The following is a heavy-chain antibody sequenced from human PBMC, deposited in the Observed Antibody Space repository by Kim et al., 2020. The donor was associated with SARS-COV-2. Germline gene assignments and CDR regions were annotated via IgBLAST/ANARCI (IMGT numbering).Heavy chain of an antibody. D-gene: IGHD3-10*01. CDR1: GFTFSSYW. CDR3: AREDRRVTMVRGVKAAF. CDR2: IKQDGSEK. Sequence: GGSLRLSCPASGFTFSSYWMSWVRQAPGKGLEWVANIKQDGSEKYYVDSVKGRFTISRDNAKNSLYLQMNSLRAEDTAVYYCAREDRRVTMVRGVKAAF. J-gene: IGHJ3*01. V-gene: IGHV3-7*03.